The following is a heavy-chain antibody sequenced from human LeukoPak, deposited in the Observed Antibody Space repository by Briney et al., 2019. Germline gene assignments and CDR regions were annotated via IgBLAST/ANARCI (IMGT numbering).Heavy chain of an antibody. CDR2: ISSSSSYI. Sequence: GGSLRLSCAASGFTFSSYSMNWVRQAPGKGLEWVSSISSSSSYIYYADSVKGRFSISRDDSKNMFYLQMINLRAEDTAVYYCAKDGAWLRFDDWGQGILVTVSS. CDR3: AKDGAWLRFDD. D-gene: IGHD5-12*01. J-gene: IGHJ4*02. CDR1: GFTFSSYS. V-gene: IGHV3-21*04.